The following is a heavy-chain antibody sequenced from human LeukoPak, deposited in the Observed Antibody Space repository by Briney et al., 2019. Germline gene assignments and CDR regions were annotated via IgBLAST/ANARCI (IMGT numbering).Heavy chain of an antibody. CDR1: GFTFSSYA. CDR2: ISGSGGST. CDR3: AKDRRPLFSGSYPRGDFDY. V-gene: IGHV3-23*01. D-gene: IGHD1-26*01. Sequence: GGSLRLSCAASGFTFSSYAMSWVRQAPGKGLEWVSAISGSGGSTYYADSVKGRFTISRDNSKNTLYLQMNSLRAEDTAVYCCAKDRRPLFSGSYPRGDFDYWGQGTLVTVSS. J-gene: IGHJ4*02.